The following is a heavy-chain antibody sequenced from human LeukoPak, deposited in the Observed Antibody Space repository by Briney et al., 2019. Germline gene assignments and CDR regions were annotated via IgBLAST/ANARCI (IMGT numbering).Heavy chain of an antibody. CDR2: ISSSSSYI. CDR3: ARDGDGSGSYFDENVFEDWFDP. D-gene: IGHD3-10*01. J-gene: IGHJ5*02. Sequence: GGSLRLSCAASGFTFSSYSMNWVRQAPGKGLEWVSCISSSSSYIYYADSVKGRFTISRDNAKNSLYLQMNSLRAEDTAVYYCARDGDGSGSYFDENVFEDWFDPWGQGTLVTVSS. V-gene: IGHV3-21*01. CDR1: GFTFSSYS.